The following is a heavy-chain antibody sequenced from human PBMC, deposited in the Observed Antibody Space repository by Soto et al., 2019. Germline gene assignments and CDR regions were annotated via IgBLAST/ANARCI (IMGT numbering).Heavy chain of an antibody. J-gene: IGHJ3*02. V-gene: IGHV3-48*02. CDR1: GFTFSSYA. CDR2: ISVGSGSI. D-gene: IGHD1-26*01. Sequence: EAHLVESGGGLVQPGRSRRLSCAASGFTFSSYAFNWVRQAPGKGLEWISYISVGSGSIFYADSVKGRFTLSRDDAQNSLYLQMNTLRDEGTAIYFCVRDDKWAFDIWGQGTTVIVSS. CDR3: VRDDKWAFDI.